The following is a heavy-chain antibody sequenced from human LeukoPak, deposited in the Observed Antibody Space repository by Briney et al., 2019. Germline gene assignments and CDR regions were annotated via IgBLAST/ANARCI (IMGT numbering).Heavy chain of an antibody. CDR1: GGSIRSYY. V-gene: IGHV4-59*01. J-gene: IGHJ4*02. CDR2: IYYSGST. Sequence: SETLSLTCTVSGGSIRSYYWSWIRQPPGKGLEWIGYIYYSGSTNYNPSLKSRVTISVDTSKNQFSLKLSSVTAADTAVYYCARGGRGSGYPFDYWGQGTLVTVSS. D-gene: IGHD3-3*01. CDR3: ARGGRGSGYPFDY.